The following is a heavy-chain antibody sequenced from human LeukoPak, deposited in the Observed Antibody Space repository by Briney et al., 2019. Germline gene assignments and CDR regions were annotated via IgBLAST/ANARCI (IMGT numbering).Heavy chain of an antibody. Sequence: GGSLRLSCAASGFTFSSYSMNWVRQAPGKGLEWVSSISSSSSYIYYADSVKGRFTISRDNAKNSLYLQMNSLRAEDTAVYYCARGPDSGYDLTTYYFDYWGQGTLVTVSS. J-gene: IGHJ4*02. CDR3: ARGPDSGYDLTTYYFDY. CDR1: GFTFSSYS. D-gene: IGHD5-12*01. V-gene: IGHV3-21*01. CDR2: ISSSSSYI.